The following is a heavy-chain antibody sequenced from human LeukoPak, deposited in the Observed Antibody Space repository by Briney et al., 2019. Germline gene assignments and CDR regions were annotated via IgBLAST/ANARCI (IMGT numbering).Heavy chain of an antibody. CDR2: ISGSGGST. J-gene: IGHJ4*02. Sequence: GGSLRLSCAASGFTFSNYAMSWVRQAPGKGLEWVSGISGSGGSTNYADSVTGRFTISRDNSKNTLYLQMNSLRAEDTAVYYCAKDDCSSSSCFHWYYWGQGTLVTVSS. V-gene: IGHV3-23*01. CDR3: AKDDCSSSSCFHWYY. D-gene: IGHD2-2*01. CDR1: GFTFSNYA.